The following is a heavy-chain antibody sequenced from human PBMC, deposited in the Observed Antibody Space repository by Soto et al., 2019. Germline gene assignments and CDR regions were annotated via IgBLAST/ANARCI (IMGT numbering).Heavy chain of an antibody. CDR3: AKVPRIAAAGRLGWFDP. Sequence: GGSLRLSCAASGFTFSSYAMSWVRQAPGKGLEWVSAISGSGGSTYYADSVKGRFTISGDNSKNALYLQMNSLRAEDTAVYYCAKVPRIAAAGRLGWFDPWGQGTLVTVSS. J-gene: IGHJ5*02. D-gene: IGHD6-13*01. V-gene: IGHV3-23*01. CDR2: ISGSGGST. CDR1: GFTFSSYA.